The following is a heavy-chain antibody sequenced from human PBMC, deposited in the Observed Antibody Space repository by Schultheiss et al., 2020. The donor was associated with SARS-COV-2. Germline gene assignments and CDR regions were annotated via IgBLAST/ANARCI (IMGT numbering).Heavy chain of an antibody. CDR2: IYPGDSDT. Sequence: GGSLRLSCKGSGYSFTSYWIGWVRQMPGKGLEWMGIIYPGDSDTRYSPSFQGQVTISADKSINTVYLQWSSLKASDTAIYYCARRGTGWQFADYWGQGTLVTVSS. V-gene: IGHV5-51*01. D-gene: IGHD6-19*01. J-gene: IGHJ4*02. CDR3: ARRGTGWQFADY. CDR1: GYSFTSYW.